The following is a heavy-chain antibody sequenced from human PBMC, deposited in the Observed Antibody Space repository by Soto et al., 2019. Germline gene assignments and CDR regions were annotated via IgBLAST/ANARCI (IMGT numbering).Heavy chain of an antibody. CDR3: ARERGIKGYYYYGMDV. D-gene: IGHD3-16*01. J-gene: IGHJ6*02. CDR2: ISNGGGST. V-gene: IGHV3-74*01. Sequence: GGSLRLSCAASGFTFNSHWMHWVRQVPGKGLVWVSRISNGGGSTNYADSVKGRFTISRDNAKNSLYLQMNSLRDEDTAVYYCARERGIKGYYYYGMDVWGQGTTVTVSS. CDR1: GFTFNSHW.